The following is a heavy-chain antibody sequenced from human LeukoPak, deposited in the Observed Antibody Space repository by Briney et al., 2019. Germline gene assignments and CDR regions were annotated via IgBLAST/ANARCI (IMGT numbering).Heavy chain of an antibody. CDR1: GFTFSSYS. D-gene: IGHD5-18*01. J-gene: IGHJ3*02. CDR3: ARNTAMVTEAFDI. V-gene: IGHV3-21*01. Sequence: GSLRLSFAASGFTFSSYSMNWVRQAPGKGLELVSSISSSSSYIYYADSVKGRFTISRDNAKNSLYLQMNSLRAEDTAVYYCARNTAMVTEAFDIWGQGTMVTVSS. CDR2: ISSSSSYI.